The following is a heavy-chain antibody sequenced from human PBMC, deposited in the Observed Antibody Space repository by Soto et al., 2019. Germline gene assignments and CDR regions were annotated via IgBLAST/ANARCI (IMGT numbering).Heavy chain of an antibody. V-gene: IGHV3-9*01. Sequence: EVQLVESGGGLVQPGRSLRLSCAASGFTFDDYAMHWVRQAPGKGLEWVSGISWNSGSIGYADSVKGRFTISRDNAKNSLYLQMNSLSAADKALYYCAKSNDGHFDYWGQGTLVTVSS. CDR3: AKSNDGHFDY. D-gene: IGHD1-1*01. CDR1: GFTFDDYA. J-gene: IGHJ4*02. CDR2: ISWNSGSI.